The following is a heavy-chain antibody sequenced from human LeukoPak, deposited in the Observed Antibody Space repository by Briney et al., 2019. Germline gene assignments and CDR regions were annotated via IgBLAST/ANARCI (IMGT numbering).Heavy chain of an antibody. CDR1: GFTFSSYA. V-gene: IGHV3-30-3*01. CDR3: ARRDFYGGDLLVAFDI. J-gene: IGHJ3*02. CDR2: ISYDGSIK. Sequence: GGSLRLSCAASGFTFSSYAMHWDRQAPGKGLEWMAIISYDGSIKLCADSVKGRFTISRDNSKNTLYLQMNSLRAEDTAVYYCARRDFYGGDLLVAFDIWGQGTMVTVSS. D-gene: IGHD2-21*01.